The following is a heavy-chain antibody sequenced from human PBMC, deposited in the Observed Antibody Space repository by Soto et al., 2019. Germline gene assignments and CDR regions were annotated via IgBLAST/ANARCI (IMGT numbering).Heavy chain of an antibody. D-gene: IGHD2-2*01. V-gene: IGHV4-59*08. Sequence: PSETLSLTCTVSGGANSGYYWSWIRQPPGKGLEWIGYIYASGSTNYNPSLQSRVTISVDTSKNQFSLKLSSVTAADTAVYNCVRLACSTTRCFNHFEYWGQAALVTVCS. CDR2: IYASGST. J-gene: IGHJ4*02. CDR3: VRLACSTTRCFNHFEY. CDR1: GGANSGYY.